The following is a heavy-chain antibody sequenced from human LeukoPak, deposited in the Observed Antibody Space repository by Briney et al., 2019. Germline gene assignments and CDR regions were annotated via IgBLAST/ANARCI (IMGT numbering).Heavy chain of an antibody. J-gene: IGHJ4*02. CDR2: IYTSGST. Sequence: PSETLSRTCTVSGGSISSYYWSWIRPPAGKGLEGIGRIYTSGSTNYNPSLKSRVTMSVDTSKNQFSLKLSSVTAADTAVYYCARDALGYCSSTSCYRPLYYWGQGTLVTVSS. D-gene: IGHD2-2*02. CDR3: ARDALGYCSSTSCYRPLYY. V-gene: IGHV4-4*07. CDR1: GGSISSYY.